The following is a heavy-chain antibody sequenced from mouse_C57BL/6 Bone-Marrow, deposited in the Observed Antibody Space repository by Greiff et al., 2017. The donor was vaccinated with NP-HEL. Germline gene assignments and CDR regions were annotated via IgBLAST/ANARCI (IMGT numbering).Heavy chain of an antibody. CDR1: GFSLTSYG. V-gene: IGHV2-5*01. Sequence: VQGVESGPGLVQPSQSLSITCTVSGFSLTSYGVHWVRQSPGKGLEWLGVIWRGGSTDYNAAFMSRLSITKDNSKSQVFFKMNSLQADDTAIYYCAKRNYGLYYAMDYWGQGTSVTVSS. J-gene: IGHJ4*01. CDR2: IWRGGST. D-gene: IGHD1-1*01. CDR3: AKRNYGLYYAMDY.